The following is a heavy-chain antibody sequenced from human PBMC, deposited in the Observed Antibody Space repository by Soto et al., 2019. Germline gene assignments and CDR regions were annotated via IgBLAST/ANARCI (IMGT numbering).Heavy chain of an antibody. CDR3: ARASGYYYFWSGYSQIYYYDMDV. CDR1: GFTFSDYY. Sequence: QVQLVESGGGLVKPGGSLRLSCAASGFTFSDYYMSWIRQAPGKGLEWVSYISSSGSNIYYADSVKGRFTISRDNAKDSLYLQMNSLRAEDTAVYYCARASGYYYFWSGYSQIYYYDMDVWGKGTTVTVSS. V-gene: IGHV3-11*01. D-gene: IGHD3-3*01. J-gene: IGHJ6*03. CDR2: ISSSGSNI.